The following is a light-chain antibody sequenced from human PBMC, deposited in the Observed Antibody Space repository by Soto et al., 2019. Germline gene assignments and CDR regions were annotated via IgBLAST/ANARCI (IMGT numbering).Light chain of an antibody. CDR1: RTVSNNY. Sequence: EIVLTQSPGTLSLSPGERATLSCRASRTVSNNYFAWYQQKPGQAPRLLIYGASSRASGTPDRFSGSGSGTDFTLTINRLEPEDFAVYYCQQYGSSRALTFGGGTKVEIK. V-gene: IGKV3-20*01. CDR2: GAS. J-gene: IGKJ4*01. CDR3: QQYGSSRALT.